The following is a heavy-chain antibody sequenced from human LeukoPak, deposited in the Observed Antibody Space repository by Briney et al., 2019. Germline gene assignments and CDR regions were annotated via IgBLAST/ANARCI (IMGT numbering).Heavy chain of an antibody. CDR2: IFHSGST. CDR3: ARRTVRLGEFSFYSWFDP. J-gene: IGHJ5*02. V-gene: IGHV4-39*01. Sequence: SETLSLTCTVSGGSMNSSRYYWGRIRQPPGKGPEWIGNIFHSGSTYYNPSLEGRVSISVDTSKKQFSLRLTSVTASDTAVYFCARRTVRLGEFSFYSWFDPWGQGTLVTVSS. CDR1: GGSMNSSRYY. D-gene: IGHD3-16*02.